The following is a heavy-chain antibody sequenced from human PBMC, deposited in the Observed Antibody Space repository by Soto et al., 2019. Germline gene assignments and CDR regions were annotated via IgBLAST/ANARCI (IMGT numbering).Heavy chain of an antibody. Sequence: SVPLSLTWTVAGGNSSSFYWSWIRQNPGKGLEWIGYIYYSGSTNYNPSLKSRVTISVDTSKNQFSLKLSSVTAADTAVYYCASSDDYGDSNLSDSWVQGTLVTVSS. CDR3: ASSDDYGDSNLSDS. CDR1: GGNSSSFY. V-gene: IGHV4-59*01. J-gene: IGHJ5*01. D-gene: IGHD4-17*01. CDR2: IYYSGST.